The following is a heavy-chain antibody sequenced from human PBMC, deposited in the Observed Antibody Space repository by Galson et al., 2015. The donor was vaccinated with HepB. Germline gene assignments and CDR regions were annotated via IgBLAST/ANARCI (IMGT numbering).Heavy chain of an antibody. J-gene: IGHJ6*02. CDR1: GGTFSSYA. CDR3: ATTKYSGSYSPYYYYYYGMDV. D-gene: IGHD1-26*01. Sequence: SVKVSCKASGGTFSSYAISWVRQAPGQGLEWMGRIIPILGIANYAQKFQGRVTITADKSTSTAYMELSSLRSEDTAVYYCATTKYSGSYSPYYYYYYGMDVWGQGTTVTVSS. CDR2: IIPILGIA. V-gene: IGHV1-69*04.